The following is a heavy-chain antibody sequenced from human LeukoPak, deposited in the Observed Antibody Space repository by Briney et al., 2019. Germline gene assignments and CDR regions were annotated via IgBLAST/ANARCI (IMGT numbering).Heavy chain of an antibody. CDR2: INPNSGGT. CDR3: ARERGPYCGGDCYSISGGWNDDAFDI. CDR1: GYTFTGYY. D-gene: IGHD2-21*02. Sequence: ASVKVSCKASGYTFTGYYMHWVRQAPGQGLEWMGWINPNSGGTNYAQKFQGRVTMTRDTSISTAYMELSRLRSDDTAVYYCARERGPYCGGDCYSISGGWNDDAFDIWAKGQWSPSLQ. J-gene: IGHJ3*02. V-gene: IGHV1-2*02.